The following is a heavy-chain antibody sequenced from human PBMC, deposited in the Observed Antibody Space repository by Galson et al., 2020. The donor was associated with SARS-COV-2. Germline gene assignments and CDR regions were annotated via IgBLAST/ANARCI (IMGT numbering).Heavy chain of an antibody. CDR2: ISYDGSNK. CDR1: GFTFSSYA. J-gene: IGHJ4*02. V-gene: IGHV3-30*04. CDR3: ARDKGVVAALDY. Sequence: GGSLRLSCAASGFTFSSYAMHWVRQAPGKGLEWVAVISYDGSNKYYADSVKGRFTISRDNSKNTLYLQMNSLRAEDTAVYYCARDKGVVAALDYWGQGTLVTVSS. D-gene: IGHD2-15*01.